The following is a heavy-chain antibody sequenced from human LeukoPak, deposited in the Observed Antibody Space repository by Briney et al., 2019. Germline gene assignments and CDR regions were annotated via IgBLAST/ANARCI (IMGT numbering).Heavy chain of an antibody. V-gene: IGHV3-33*01. J-gene: IGHJ6*02. Sequence: GGSLRLSCAASGFTFSSYGMHWVRQAPGKGLEWVAVIWYDGSNKYYADSAKGRFTISRDNSKNTLYLQMNSLRAEDTAVYYCARVLVGATGGMDVWGQGTTVTVSS. CDR3: ARVLVGATGGMDV. D-gene: IGHD1-26*01. CDR2: IWYDGSNK. CDR1: GFTFSSYG.